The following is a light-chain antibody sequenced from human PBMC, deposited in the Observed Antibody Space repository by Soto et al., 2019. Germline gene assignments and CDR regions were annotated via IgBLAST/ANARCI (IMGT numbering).Light chain of an antibody. J-gene: IGKJ2*01. CDR1: QSVSSSY. Sequence: EIVLTQSPGTLSLSPGERATLSCRASQSVSSSYLAWYQQKPGQAPRLRIYGASSRATGIPDRFSGSGSGTGFTLTISRLEPEDFAVYYCQQYGSSAYTFGQGTKLEIK. CDR2: GAS. V-gene: IGKV3-20*01. CDR3: QQYGSSAYT.